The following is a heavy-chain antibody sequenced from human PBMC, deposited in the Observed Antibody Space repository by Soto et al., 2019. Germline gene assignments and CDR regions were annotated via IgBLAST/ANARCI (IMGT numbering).Heavy chain of an antibody. CDR3: ARGVHYDILTGYYPDPYYFDY. D-gene: IGHD3-9*01. CDR2: IYYSGST. J-gene: IGHJ4*02. V-gene: IGHV4-30-4*01. Sequence: PSETLSLTCTVSGGSISSGDYYWSWIRQPPGKGLEWIGYIYYSGSTYYNPSLKSRVTISVDTSKNQFSLKLSSVTAADTAVYYCARGVHYDILTGYYPDPYYFDYWGQGTLVTVSS. CDR1: GGSISSGDYY.